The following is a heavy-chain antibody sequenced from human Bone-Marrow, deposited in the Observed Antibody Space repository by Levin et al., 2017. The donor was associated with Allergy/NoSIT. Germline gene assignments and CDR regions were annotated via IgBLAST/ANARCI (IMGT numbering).Heavy chain of an antibody. CDR1: GFSLTTPGES. J-gene: IGHJ4*02. V-gene: IGHV2-5*01. CDR2: IYWHDDK. D-gene: IGHD3-9*01. CDR3: ARAKFEILTGPFDY. Sequence: SGPTLVKPTQTLTLTCTFSGFSLTTPGESVGWIRQPPGKALEWLALIYWHDDKRYSPSLKNRLTITKDNSKNQVVLTMTRMDPVDTATYFCARAKFEILTGPFDYWGQGSLVTVSS.